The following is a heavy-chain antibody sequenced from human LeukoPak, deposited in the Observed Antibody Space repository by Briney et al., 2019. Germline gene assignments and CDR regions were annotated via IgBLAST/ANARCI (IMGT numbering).Heavy chain of an antibody. J-gene: IGHJ4*02. CDR2: IKQDGSEK. CDR3: VTESGWLFDY. Sequence: GGSLRLSCAASGFTFSSYGMSWVRQAPGKGLEWVANIKQDGSEKYYVDSVKGRFTISRDNAKNSLYLQMNSLRAEDTAVYYCVTESGWLFDYWGQGTLVTVSS. D-gene: IGHD6-19*01. CDR1: GFTFSSYG. V-gene: IGHV3-7*01.